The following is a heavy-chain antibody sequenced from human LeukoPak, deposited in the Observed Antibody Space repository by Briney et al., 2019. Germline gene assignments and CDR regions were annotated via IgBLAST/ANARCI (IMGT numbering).Heavy chain of an antibody. CDR2: IKQDGSEK. V-gene: IGHV3-7*01. CDR1: GFTFSSYW. J-gene: IGHJ4*02. D-gene: IGHD5-12*01. Sequence: PGGSLRLSCAASGFTFSSYWMSRVRRAPGKGLEWVANIKQDGSEKYYVDSVKGRFTISRDNAKNSLYLQMNSLRAEDTAVYYCASGHSGYDYVDYWGQGTLVTVSS. CDR3: ASGHSGYDYVDY.